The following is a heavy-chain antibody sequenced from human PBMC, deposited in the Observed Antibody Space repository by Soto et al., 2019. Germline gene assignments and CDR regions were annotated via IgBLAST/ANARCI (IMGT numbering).Heavy chain of an antibody. V-gene: IGHV3-21*01. J-gene: IGHJ4*02. D-gene: IGHD3-22*01. CDR3: TRYHVSDSSGYFHFDH. CDR2: ISTTNSYI. Sequence: GVSLRLSCAASGFRFRTYSMNWVRQAPGQGLEWVASISTTNSYIYYADSVRGRFTISRDNAKNSLFLQMNSLRAEDTAVYYCTRYHVSDSSGYFHFDHWGQGTMVTFSS. CDR1: GFRFRTYS.